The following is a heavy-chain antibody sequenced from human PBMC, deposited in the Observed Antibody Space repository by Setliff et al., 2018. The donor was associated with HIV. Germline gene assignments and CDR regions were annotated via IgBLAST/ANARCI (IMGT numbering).Heavy chain of an antibody. CDR3: ARRQRKVGGGVALDY. V-gene: IGHV1-69*13. CDR1: GGTFSSYA. CDR2: IIPIFGTA. Sequence: SVKVSCKASGGTFSSYAISWVRQAPGQGLEWMGGIIPIFGTANYAQKFQGRVTITADESTSTAYTELSSLRSEDTAVYYCARRQRKVGGGVALDYWGQGTLVTVSS. D-gene: IGHD1-26*01. J-gene: IGHJ4*02.